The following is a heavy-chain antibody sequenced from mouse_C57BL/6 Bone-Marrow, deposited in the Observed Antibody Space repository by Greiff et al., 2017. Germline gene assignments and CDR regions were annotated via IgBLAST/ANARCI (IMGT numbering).Heavy chain of an antibody. D-gene: IGHD1-1*01. CDR1: GYAFSSYW. V-gene: IGHV1-80*01. J-gene: IGHJ3*01. Sequence: VQGVESGAELVKPGASVKISCKASGYAFSSYWMNWVKQRPGKGLEWIGQIYPGDGDTNYNGKFKGKDTLTADKSSSTAYMQLSSLTSEDSAVYFCARKETTVVDYWGQGTLVTVSA. CDR2: IYPGDGDT. CDR3: ARKETTVVDY.